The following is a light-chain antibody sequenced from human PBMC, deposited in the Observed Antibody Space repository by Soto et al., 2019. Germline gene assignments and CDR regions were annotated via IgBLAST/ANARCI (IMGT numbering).Light chain of an antibody. CDR3: HQRDDWSLT. V-gene: IGKV3-11*01. Sequence: IVLTQSPATLSLSPGERATLSCRASQTVTNFLSWYQQKPGQAPRLLIYDASNRATGIPARFSGSGSRTDFPLTISSREPEDFAIYYCHQRDDWSLTFCGGTEVEI. CDR2: DAS. CDR1: QTVTNF. J-gene: IGKJ4*01.